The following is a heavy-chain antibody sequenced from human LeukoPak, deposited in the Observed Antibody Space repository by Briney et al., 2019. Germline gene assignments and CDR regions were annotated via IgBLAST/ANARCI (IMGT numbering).Heavy chain of an antibody. D-gene: IGHD6-19*01. CDR3: ASWPVGWYGEDS. CDR1: GFTVNSNY. J-gene: IGHJ4*02. CDR2: IYSGGTT. Sequence: GGSLRLSCAASGFTVNSNYMSWVRQAPGKGLEWVSVIYSGGTTYYADSVWGRFAISRDNSKRTLYLQMNSLRVEDTAVYYCASWPVGWYGEDSWGQGTLATVSS. V-gene: IGHV3-53*01.